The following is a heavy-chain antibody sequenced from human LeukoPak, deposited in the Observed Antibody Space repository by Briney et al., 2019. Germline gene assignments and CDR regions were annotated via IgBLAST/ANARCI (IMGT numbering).Heavy chain of an antibody. J-gene: IGHJ4*02. CDR3: AKIVVPGAIEY. D-gene: IGHD2-2*01. CDR2: ISGSGDSA. Sequence: PGGSLRLSCAASGFIFSNYAMSWVRQAPGKGLEWVSSISGSGDSAYFAASVKGRFTISRDNSKNTLYLQMSSLRAEDTAVYYCAKIVVPGAIEYWGQGTLVTVSS. CDR1: GFIFSNYA. V-gene: IGHV3-23*01.